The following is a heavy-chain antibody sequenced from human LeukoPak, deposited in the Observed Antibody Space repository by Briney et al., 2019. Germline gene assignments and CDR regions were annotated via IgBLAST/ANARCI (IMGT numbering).Heavy chain of an antibody. Sequence: GGSLRLSSTSSGFTFRDYYVTWIRQAPGKGLEWVSYIRSTGSSTAYADSVKVRFAISRDNAKNSLYLQMNGLRAEDTAVYYCAREGGVGAYDYWGQGTLVAVSS. J-gene: IGHJ4*02. D-gene: IGHD1-26*01. V-gene: IGHV3-11*04. CDR2: IRSTGSST. CDR1: GFTFRDYY. CDR3: AREGGVGAYDY.